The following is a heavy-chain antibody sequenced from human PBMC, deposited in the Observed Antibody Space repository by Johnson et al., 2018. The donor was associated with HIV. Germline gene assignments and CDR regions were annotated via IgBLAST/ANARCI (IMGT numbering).Heavy chain of an antibody. CDR1: GFTCSSYA. J-gene: IGHJ3*02. D-gene: IGHD2-15*01. CDR3: ARDRRWVGARSGDALDI. V-gene: IGHV3-48*04. Sequence: VQLVESGGGLVQPGGSLRLSCAASGFTCSSYAMSWVRQTPGKGRGGGSGIGGNSGPMEVVDSRKGGINSSRDNAKNSPYLQMNSLRAEDTAVFYCARDRRWVGARSGDALDIWGQGTMVTVSS. CDR2: IGGNSGPM.